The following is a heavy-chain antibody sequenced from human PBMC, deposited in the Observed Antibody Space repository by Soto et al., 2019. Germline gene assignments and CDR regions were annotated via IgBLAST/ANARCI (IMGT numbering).Heavy chain of an antibody. D-gene: IGHD2-8*01. Sequence: ASVKVSCKAPADTFTSYYIHWVRQAPGHGLEWMGIINPNGGSTRFAQTFQGRITMTTDTSTSTVYMELRSLRSEDTAVYYCARAVFCTDGFCFPNWLDPWGQGILVTVSS. CDR2: INPNGGST. CDR3: ARAVFCTDGFCFPNWLDP. V-gene: IGHV1-46*01. CDR1: ADTFTSYY. J-gene: IGHJ5*02.